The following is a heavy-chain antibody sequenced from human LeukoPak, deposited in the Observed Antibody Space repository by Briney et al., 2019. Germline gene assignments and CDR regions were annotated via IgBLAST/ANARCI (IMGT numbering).Heavy chain of an antibody. D-gene: IGHD3-16*01. CDR1: VYTFTSYG. CDR2: IIAYNCNT. CDR3: ARNQSFGCGRFDY. J-gene: IGHJ4*02. Sequence: ASVKVSRKASVYTFTSYGISWVRQAPGQGLEWMGWIIAYNCNTNYAQKHQARVTLTTDTSTSTPYMELRSLRSDDSAVYCCARNQSFGCGRFDYWGQGTLVTVSS. V-gene: IGHV1-18*01.